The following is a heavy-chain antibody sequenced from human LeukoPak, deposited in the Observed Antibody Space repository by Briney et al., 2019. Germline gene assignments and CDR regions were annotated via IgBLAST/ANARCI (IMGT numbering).Heavy chain of an antibody. D-gene: IGHD2-21*02. CDR2: MHYSGDT. V-gene: IGHV4-59*01. Sequence: PSETLSLTCTVSGASISSYYWSWIRQPPGKGLEWIGHMHYSGDTYYNPSLKGRVTISLDTSKNQFSLKLNSVTAADTAVYYCARAGLLRRWFDPWGQGTLVTVPS. CDR3: ARAGLLRRWFDP. CDR1: GASISSYY. J-gene: IGHJ5*02.